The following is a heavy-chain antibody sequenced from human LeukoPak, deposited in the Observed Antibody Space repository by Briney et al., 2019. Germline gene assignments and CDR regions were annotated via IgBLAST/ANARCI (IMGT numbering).Heavy chain of an antibody. V-gene: IGHV4-38-2*02. J-gene: IGHJ5*02. CDR1: GYSLTSAYY. CDR2: IYYIGST. CDR3: ARARITFNWFDP. Sequence: SETLSLTCTVSGYSLTSAYYWGWIRQPPGKGLEWIGSIYYIGSTYYNPSLKSRVTISVDTSKNQFSLKLSSVTAADTAVYYYARARITFNWFDPWGQGTLVTVSS. D-gene: IGHD3-16*01.